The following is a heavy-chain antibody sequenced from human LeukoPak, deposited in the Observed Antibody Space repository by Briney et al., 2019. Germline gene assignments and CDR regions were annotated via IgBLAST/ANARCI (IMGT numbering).Heavy chain of an antibody. D-gene: IGHD2-15*01. J-gene: IGHJ4*02. CDR1: GGPISSSSYY. V-gene: IGHV4-39*01. CDR2: IYYSGST. CDR3: ARLLGRRGLDFDY. Sequence: PSETLSLTCTVSGGPISSSSYYWGWIRQPPGKGLEWIGSIYYSGSTYYNPSLKSRVTISVDTSKNQFSLKLSSVTAADTAVYYCARLLGRRGLDFDYWGQGTLVTVSS.